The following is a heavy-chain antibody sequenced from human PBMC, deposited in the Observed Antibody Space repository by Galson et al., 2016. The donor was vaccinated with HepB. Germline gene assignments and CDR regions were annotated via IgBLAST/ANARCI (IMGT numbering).Heavy chain of an antibody. CDR2: VSHSSTYV. J-gene: IGHJ2*01. D-gene: IGHD6-6*01. Sequence: SLRLSCAASGFTFDNYTMNWLRQAPGKGLEWVSSVSHSSTYVYYADSVEGRFTISRDNAQNSLYLEMNSLRVEDTAVFYCARSLGWYFDVWGRGTLVTVSS. CDR3: ARSLGWYFDV. CDR1: GFTFDNYT. V-gene: IGHV3-21*01.